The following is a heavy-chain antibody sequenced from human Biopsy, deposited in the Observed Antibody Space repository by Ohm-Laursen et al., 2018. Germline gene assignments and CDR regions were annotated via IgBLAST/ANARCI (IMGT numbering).Heavy chain of an antibody. CDR2: IYYTGST. V-gene: IGHV4-59*01. J-gene: IGHJ4*02. CDR1: RDSISNYY. D-gene: IGHD3-16*01. CDR3: ARDKRGGQLNTTLITGKNLDS. Sequence: SETLSLTCTVSRDSISNYYWTWIRQSPGKGLEWIGYIYYTGSTNYNPSVKSRVTISVDTSKNQFSLKLNSVTAADTAVYFCARDKRGGQLNTTLITGKNLDSWGQGILVTVSS.